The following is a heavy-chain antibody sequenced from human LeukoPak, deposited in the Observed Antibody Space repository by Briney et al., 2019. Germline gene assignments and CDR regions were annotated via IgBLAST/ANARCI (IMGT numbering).Heavy chain of an antibody. V-gene: IGHV4-59*01. CDR3: ARDSGYYDFWSGYQPHYYYYYMDV. CDR2: IYYSGST. Sequence: PSETLSLTCTVSGGSISSYYWNWIRQPPGKGLEWIGYIYYSGSTNYNPSLKSRVTISVDTSKNQFSLKLSSVTAADTAVYYCARDSGYYDFWSGYQPHYYYYYMDVWGKGTTVTVSS. J-gene: IGHJ6*03. CDR1: GGSISSYY. D-gene: IGHD3-3*01.